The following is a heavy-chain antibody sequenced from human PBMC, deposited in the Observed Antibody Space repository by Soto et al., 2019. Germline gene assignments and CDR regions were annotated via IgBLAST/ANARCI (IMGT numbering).Heavy chain of an antibody. CDR2: INHSGST. CDR3: ARPATYYDILTGYYRSYYFDY. CDR1: GGSFCGYY. J-gene: IGHJ4*02. D-gene: IGHD3-9*01. V-gene: IGHV4-34*01. Sequence: PSETLSLTCAVYGGSFCGYYWSWIRQPPGKGLEWIGEINHSGSTNYNPSLKSRVTISVDTSKNQFSLKLSSVTAADTAVYYCARPATYYDILTGYYRSYYFDYWGQGTLVTSPQ.